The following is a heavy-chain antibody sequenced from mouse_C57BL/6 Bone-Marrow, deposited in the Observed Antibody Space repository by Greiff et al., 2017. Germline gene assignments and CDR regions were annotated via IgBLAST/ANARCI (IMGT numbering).Heavy chain of an antibody. V-gene: IGHV1-81*01. CDR1: GYTFTSYG. D-gene: IGHD1-1*01. CDR2: IYPRSGNT. J-gene: IGHJ2*01. Sequence: VKLVESGAELARPGASVKLSCKASGYTFTSYGISWVKQRTGQGLEWIGEIYPRSGNTYYNEKFKGKATLTADKSSSTAYMELRSLTSEDSAVYFGARSRITTVVATDYWGQGTTLTVSS. CDR3: ARSRITTVVATDY.